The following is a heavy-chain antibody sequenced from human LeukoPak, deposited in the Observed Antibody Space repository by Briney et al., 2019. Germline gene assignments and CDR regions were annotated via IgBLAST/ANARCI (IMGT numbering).Heavy chain of an antibody. Sequence: GGSLRLSCAASGFPFSFYWMSWVRQAPGKGLEWVANIKEDGSEKFYVDSVRGRFTISRDNAKNSLYLQMTSLRAEDTALYYCARDTHLSYAAGFDCWGQGTLVTVSS. V-gene: IGHV3-7*01. CDR3: ARDTHLSYAAGFDC. J-gene: IGHJ4*02. CDR2: IKEDGSEK. CDR1: GFPFSFYW. D-gene: IGHD3-10*01.